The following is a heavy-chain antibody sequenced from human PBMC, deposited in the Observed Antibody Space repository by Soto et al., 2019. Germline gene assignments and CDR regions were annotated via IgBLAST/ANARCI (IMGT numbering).Heavy chain of an antibody. Sequence: GGSLRLSCAASGFTFSSYSMNWVRQAPGKGLEWVSSISSSSSYIYYADSVKGRFTISRDNAKNSLYLQMNSLRAEDTAVYYCARDRPTTRGKQTPDYWGQGTLVTVSS. CDR2: ISSSSSYI. CDR1: GFTFSSYS. D-gene: IGHD1-1*01. V-gene: IGHV3-21*01. CDR3: ARDRPTTRGKQTPDY. J-gene: IGHJ4*02.